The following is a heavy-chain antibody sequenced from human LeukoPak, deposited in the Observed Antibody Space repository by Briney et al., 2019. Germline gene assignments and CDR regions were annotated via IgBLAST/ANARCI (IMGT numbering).Heavy chain of an antibody. Sequence: GGSLRLSCAASGFTFSTYSMNWVRQAPGKGLEWVSYISSSSSTIYYADSVKGRFTISRDNAKNSLYLQMNSLRAEDTAVYYCARGLHAGANTRGAFDIWGQGTMVTVSS. J-gene: IGHJ3*02. CDR1: GFTFSTYS. D-gene: IGHD1-26*01. CDR2: ISSSSSTI. CDR3: ARGLHAGANTRGAFDI. V-gene: IGHV3-48*04.